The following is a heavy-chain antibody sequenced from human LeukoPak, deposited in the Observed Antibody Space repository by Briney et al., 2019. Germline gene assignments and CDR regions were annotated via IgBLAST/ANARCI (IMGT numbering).Heavy chain of an antibody. CDR2: IIYDGYYK. CDR1: GFSFNNYG. V-gene: IGHV3-30*18. CDR3: AKDLITMVRGSAMDV. Sequence: GGSLRLSCAASGFSFNNYGMHWVREAPGKGLEWVALIIYDGYYKYYADSVKGRFTISRDDSENTLYLQVNSLRAEDTAVYYCAKDLITMVRGSAMDVWGQGTTVTVSS. D-gene: IGHD3-10*01. J-gene: IGHJ6*02.